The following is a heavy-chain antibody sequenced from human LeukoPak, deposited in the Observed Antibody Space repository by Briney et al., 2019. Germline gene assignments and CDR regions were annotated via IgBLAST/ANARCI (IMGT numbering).Heavy chain of an antibody. J-gene: IGHJ4*02. CDR3: GRGFLGDLTAMVHFDY. V-gene: IGHV4-31*03. D-gene: IGHD5-18*01. CDR1: GGSISSGGYY. Sequence: PSQTLSLTCTVSGGSISSGGYYWSWIRQHPGKGLEWIGYIYYSGSTYYNPSLKSRVTISVDTSKNQFSLKLSSVTAADTAVYYCGRGFLGDLTAMVHFDYWGQGTLVTVSS. CDR2: IYYSGST.